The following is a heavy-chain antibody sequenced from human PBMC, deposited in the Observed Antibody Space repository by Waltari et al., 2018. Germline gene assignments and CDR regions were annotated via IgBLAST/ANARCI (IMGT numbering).Heavy chain of an antibody. J-gene: IGHJ5*02. D-gene: IGHD1-1*01. CDR2: ITHTGKT. V-gene: IGHV4-34*01. Sequence: QEQLRQWGTGLVKPSETLSLTCGVNVGTFMGYYWSWIRRSPEKGLEWIGEITHTGKTNYNPSLRGRITMSVDTSKNQFSLKMTSVTAADTALYYCARERQLELGRTGVLDPWSRGTPVTVSS. CDR1: VGTFMGYY. CDR3: ARERQLELGRTGVLDP.